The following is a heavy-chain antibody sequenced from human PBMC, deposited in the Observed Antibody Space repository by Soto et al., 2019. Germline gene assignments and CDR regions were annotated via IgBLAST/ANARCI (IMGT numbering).Heavy chain of an antibody. CDR1: GGTFSSYA. CDR3: ARVGVQLERRWYYFDY. V-gene: IGHV1-69*01. Sequence: QVQLVQSGAEVKKPGSSVKVSCKASGGTFSSYAISWVRQAPRQGLEWMGGIIPIFGTANYAQKFQGRVTITADESTSTAYMELSSLRSEDTAVYYCARVGVQLERRWYYFDYWGQGTLVTVSS. J-gene: IGHJ4*02. CDR2: IIPIFGTA. D-gene: IGHD1-1*01.